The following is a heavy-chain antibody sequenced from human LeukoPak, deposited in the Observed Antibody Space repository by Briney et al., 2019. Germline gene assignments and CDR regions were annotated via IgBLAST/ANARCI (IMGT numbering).Heavy chain of an antibody. Sequence: SETLSLTCAVSGYSISSGYYWGWIRQPPGKGLEWIGSIYHSGSTYYNPSLKSRVTISVDTSKNQFSLKLTSVTAADAAVYYCAREGGGCSGGSCYSAKYYFDYWGQGTLVTVSS. CDR1: GYSISSGYY. V-gene: IGHV4-38-2*02. CDR2: IYHSGST. D-gene: IGHD2-15*01. CDR3: AREGGGCSGGSCYSAKYYFDY. J-gene: IGHJ4*02.